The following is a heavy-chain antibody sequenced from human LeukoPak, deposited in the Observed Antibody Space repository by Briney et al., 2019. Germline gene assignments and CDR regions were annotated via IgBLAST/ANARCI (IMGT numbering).Heavy chain of an antibody. CDR3: ARDRYYYDSSGQPNWFDP. CDR1: GGSISGYY. J-gene: IGHJ5*02. V-gene: IGHV4-4*07. Sequence: SETLSLTCTVSGGSISGYYWSWIRQPAGKGLEWIGRLYTSGSTNYNPSLKSRVTMSVDTSKNQFSLKLSPVTAADTAVYYCARDRYYYDSSGQPNWFDPWGQGTLVTVSS. CDR2: LYTSGST. D-gene: IGHD3-22*01.